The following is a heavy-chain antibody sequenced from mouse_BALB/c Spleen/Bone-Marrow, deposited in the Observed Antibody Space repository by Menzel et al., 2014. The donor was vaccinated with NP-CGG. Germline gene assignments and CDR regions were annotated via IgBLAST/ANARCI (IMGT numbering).Heavy chain of an antibody. CDR3: ARFSQLGLLAY. V-gene: IGHV1S130*01. D-gene: IGHD3-1*01. J-gene: IGHJ3*01. Sequence: VKLMESGSVLVRPGASVKLSCKASGYTFTISWMHWAKQRPGQGLEWIGEIHPNSGNTNYNEKFKGKATLTVDTSSSTAYVDLSSLTSEDSAVYYCARFSQLGLLAYWGQGTIVTVSA. CDR2: IHPNSGNT. CDR1: GYTFTISW.